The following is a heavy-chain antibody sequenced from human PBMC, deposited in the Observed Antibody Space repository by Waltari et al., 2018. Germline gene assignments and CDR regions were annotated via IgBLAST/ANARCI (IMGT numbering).Heavy chain of an antibody. CDR1: GYTFTNYY. D-gene: IGHD3-10*01. Sequence: QVQLVQSGAEVKKPGASVKVSCKTSGYTFTNYYLHWLRQAPGQGLEWMGIINPKGGGRTYAQKFQGRITMTRDTSTSTVYMELSSLRSNDTAVYYCARAEKVYRGVLDYWGQGTLVTVSS. CDR2: INPKGGGR. V-gene: IGHV1-46*01. CDR3: ARAEKVYRGVLDY. J-gene: IGHJ4*02.